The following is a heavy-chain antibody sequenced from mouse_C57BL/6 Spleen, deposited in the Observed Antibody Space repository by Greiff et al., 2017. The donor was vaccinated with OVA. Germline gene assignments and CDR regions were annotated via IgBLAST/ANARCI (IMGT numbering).Heavy chain of an antibody. D-gene: IGHD2-2*01. CDR1: GYAFSSSW. Sequence: VQLQQSGPELVKPGASVKISCKASGYAFSSSWMNWVKQRPGKGLEWIGRIYPGDGDPNYNGKLKGKATLTADKSARTAYRQLSSLTSEDSAVYFCARSGGYDDEGFDYWGQGTTLTVSS. J-gene: IGHJ2*01. CDR2: IYPGDGDP. CDR3: ARSGGYDDEGFDY. V-gene: IGHV1-82*01.